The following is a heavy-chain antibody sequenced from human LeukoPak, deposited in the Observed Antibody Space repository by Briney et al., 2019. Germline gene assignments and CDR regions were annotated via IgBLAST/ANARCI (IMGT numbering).Heavy chain of an antibody. CDR1: GFTFSSYA. J-gene: IGHJ3*02. Sequence: GGSLRLSCAASGFTFSSYAMSWVRQAPGKGLEWVSAISGSGGSTYYADSVKGRFTISRDNSKNTLYLQMNSLRAEDTAVYYCAKDRVPAAIPYDAFDIWGQGTMVTASS. V-gene: IGHV3-23*01. D-gene: IGHD2-2*01. CDR2: ISGSGGST. CDR3: AKDRVPAAIPYDAFDI.